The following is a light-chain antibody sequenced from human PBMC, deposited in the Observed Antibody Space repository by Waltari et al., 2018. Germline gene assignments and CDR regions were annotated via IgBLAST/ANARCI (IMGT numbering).Light chain of an antibody. Sequence: QSVLTQPPPVSGAPGQGVTISCPGSGPNVRAGSAVPWYRQLPGKAPTLLIYGVNTRPPGVSDRFSGSQFDTSASLAIAGLQADDEADYYCQSYDTTLSVVFGGGTKLTVL. CDR3: QSYDTTLSVV. J-gene: IGLJ2*01. V-gene: IGLV1-40*01. CDR1: GPNVRAGSA. CDR2: GVN.